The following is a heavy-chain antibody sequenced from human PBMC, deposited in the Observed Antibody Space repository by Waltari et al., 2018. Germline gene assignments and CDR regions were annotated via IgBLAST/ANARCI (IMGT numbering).Heavy chain of an antibody. Sequence: EVQLLESGGGLVQRGGSLRLCCSVSGFIFSRFAMSWVRHTPGKGLEWVAGTSASSGSTYYADSVQGRFTISRDNSKKRVFLQMNSLRAEDTATYYCTKMRRNLPRDIIDNWGQGTQVIIAS. CDR3: TKMRRNLPRDIIDN. J-gene: IGHJ4*02. CDR2: TSASSGST. CDR1: GFIFSRFA. V-gene: IGHV3-23*01.